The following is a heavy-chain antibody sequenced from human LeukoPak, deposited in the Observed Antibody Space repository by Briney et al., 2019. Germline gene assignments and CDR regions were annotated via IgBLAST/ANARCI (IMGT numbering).Heavy chain of an antibody. J-gene: IGHJ3*02. Sequence: ASVKVSCKASGYTITSYAMNWVRQAPGQGLEWMGWINTNTGNPTYAQGFTGRFVFSLDTSVSTAYLQISSLKAEDTAVYYCARDKLDSSGYYGDSSAFDIWGQGTMVTVSS. CDR1: GYTITSYA. V-gene: IGHV7-4-1*02. CDR2: INTNTGNP. D-gene: IGHD3-22*01. CDR3: ARDKLDSSGYYGDSSAFDI.